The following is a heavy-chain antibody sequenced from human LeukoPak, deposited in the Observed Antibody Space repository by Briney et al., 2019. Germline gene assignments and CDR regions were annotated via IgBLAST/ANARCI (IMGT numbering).Heavy chain of an antibody. CDR3: ARVATYYDSSGYNSGYFDY. Sequence: GESLKISCAASGFTFSSYWMHWVRQAPGKGLVWVSRINSDGSSTSYADSVKGRFTISRDNAKNTLYLQMNSLRAEDTAVYYCARVATYYDSSGYNSGYFDYWGQGTLVTVSS. D-gene: IGHD3-22*01. CDR2: INSDGSST. J-gene: IGHJ4*02. V-gene: IGHV3-74*01. CDR1: GFTFSSYW.